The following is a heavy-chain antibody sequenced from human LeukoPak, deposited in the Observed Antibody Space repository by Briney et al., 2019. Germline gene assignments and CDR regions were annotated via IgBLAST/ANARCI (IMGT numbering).Heavy chain of an antibody. J-gene: IGHJ6*04. Sequence: PGGSLRLSCAASGFTFSSYAMSWVRQAPGKGLEWVSAISGSGGSTYYADSVKGRFTISRDTFKNTLFLQMNSLRAEDTAVYYCAELGITMIGGVWGKGTTVTISS. D-gene: IGHD3-10*02. CDR3: AELGITMIGGV. CDR2: ISGSGGST. CDR1: GFTFSSYA. V-gene: IGHV3-23*01.